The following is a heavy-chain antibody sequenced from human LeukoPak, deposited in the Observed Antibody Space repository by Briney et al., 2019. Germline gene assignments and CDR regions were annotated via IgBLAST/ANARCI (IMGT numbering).Heavy chain of an antibody. CDR3: AKPYSSGWYGPHDAFDL. CDR2: ISSSGSVT. Sequence: GGSLRLSCAASGFAFSDYYMSWIRQAPGKGLEWVAYISSSGSVTYYADSVKGRFFISRDNSKTTLYLQMNTLRAGDTAVYYCAKPYSSGWYGPHDAFDLWGQGTMVTVSS. V-gene: IGHV3-11*01. CDR1: GFAFSDYY. J-gene: IGHJ3*01. D-gene: IGHD6-19*01.